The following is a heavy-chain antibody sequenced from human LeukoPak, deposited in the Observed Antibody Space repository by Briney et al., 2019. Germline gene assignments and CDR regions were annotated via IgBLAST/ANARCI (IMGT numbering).Heavy chain of an antibody. D-gene: IGHD5-12*01. CDR2: IYTSGST. Sequence: PSQTLSLTCSVSGGSISSGSYYWSWIRQPAGKGLEWIGRIYTSGSTNYNPSLKSRVTISVDTSKNQFSLKLSSVTAADTAVYYCARSQSGYGYWGQGTLVTVSS. J-gene: IGHJ4*02. CDR1: GGSISSGSYY. V-gene: IGHV4-61*02. CDR3: ARSQSGYGY.